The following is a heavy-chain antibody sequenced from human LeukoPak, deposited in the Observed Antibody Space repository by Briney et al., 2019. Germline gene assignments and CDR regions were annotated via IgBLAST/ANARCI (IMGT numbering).Heavy chain of an antibody. D-gene: IGHD6-19*01. CDR3: AKRRQWLASPYYYYGMDV. J-gene: IGHJ6*02. CDR2: ISYDGSNK. V-gene: IGHV3-30*18. CDR1: GFTFSSYG. Sequence: PGRSLRLSCAASGFTFSSYGMHWVRQAPGKGLEWVAVISYDGSNKYYADSVKGRFTISRDNSKNTLYLQMNSLRAEDTAAYYCAKRRQWLASPYYYYGMDVWGQGTTVTVSS.